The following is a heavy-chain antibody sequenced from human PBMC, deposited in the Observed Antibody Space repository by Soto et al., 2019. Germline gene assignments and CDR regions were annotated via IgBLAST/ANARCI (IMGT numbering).Heavy chain of an antibody. V-gene: IGHV3-23*03. Sequence: EVQLLESEGGLVQPEGSLRLSCTASGFSFSNYAVTWVRQAPGKGLEWVSSIGSDTSYIYYADSVKGRFTISRDKSKNTVFLQMNSLRADDTAVYHCAKDPNGDYVGAFDSWGQGALVTVSS. CDR1: GFSFSNYA. D-gene: IGHD4-17*01. CDR3: AKDPNGDYVGAFDS. CDR2: IGSDTSYI. J-gene: IGHJ4*02.